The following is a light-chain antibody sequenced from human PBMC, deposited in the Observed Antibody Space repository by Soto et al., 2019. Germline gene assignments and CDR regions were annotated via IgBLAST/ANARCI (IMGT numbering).Light chain of an antibody. J-gene: IGKJ4*01. V-gene: IGKV1-5*01. CDR1: QSISSW. CDR3: QQYYTYPPLT. CDR2: DAS. Sequence: TLSASVGDRVTITCRASQSISSWLAWYQQNLGRAPRLLIYDASSLESGVPSRFSGSGYGTEFTLTISSLQPDDFATYYCQQYYTYPPLTFGGGTMVAIK.